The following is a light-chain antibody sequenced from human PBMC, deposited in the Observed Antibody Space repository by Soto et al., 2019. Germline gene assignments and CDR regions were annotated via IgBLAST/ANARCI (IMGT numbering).Light chain of an antibody. J-gene: IGKJ1*01. Sequence: EMVMTQSPATLSVSLGERATLSCRASQSVSTKLVWYQQKPGQAPRLLIYGASTRATGIPARFSGSGSGTDFTLTISSLQSEAFAVYYCQQHDQGWTFGQGTKVEIK. CDR3: QQHDQGWT. V-gene: IGKV3-15*01. CDR2: GAS. CDR1: QSVSTK.